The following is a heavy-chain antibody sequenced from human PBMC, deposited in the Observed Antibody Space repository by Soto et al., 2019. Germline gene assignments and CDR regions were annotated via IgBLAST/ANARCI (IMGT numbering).Heavy chain of an antibody. D-gene: IGHD5-18*01. CDR3: AREGAGDTAMVGGWFDP. V-gene: IGHV3-30-3*01. CDR2: ISYDGSNK. Sequence: QVQLVESGGGVVQPGRSLRLSCAASGFTFSSYEMHWVRQAPGKGLEWVAVISYDGSNKAYADSVKGRFTISRDNSKNTLYLQMNSLRAEDTAVYYCAREGAGDTAMVGGWFDPWGQGTLVTVSS. CDR1: GFTFSSYE. J-gene: IGHJ5*02.